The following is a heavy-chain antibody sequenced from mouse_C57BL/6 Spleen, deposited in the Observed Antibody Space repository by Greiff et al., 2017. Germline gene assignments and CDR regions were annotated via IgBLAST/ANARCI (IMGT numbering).Heavy chain of an antibody. V-gene: IGHV1-9*01. CDR2: ILPGNGGT. CDR3: ARYGYYGSSQGAY. Sequence: QVQLQQPGAELMKPGASGRLSCKATGSPFPGSWMQWLKQRPGHGLEWIGKILPGNGGTNYNEKFKGKATFTADTSSSTAYMQLSSLTTEDSAIYYCARYGYYGSSQGAYWGQGTLVTVSA. CDR1: GSPFPGSW. D-gene: IGHD1-1*01. J-gene: IGHJ3*01.